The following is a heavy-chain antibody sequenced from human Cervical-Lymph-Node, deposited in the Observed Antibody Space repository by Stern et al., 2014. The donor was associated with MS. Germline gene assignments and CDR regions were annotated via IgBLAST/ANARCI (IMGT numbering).Heavy chain of an antibody. D-gene: IGHD3-16*02. V-gene: IGHV2-70*01. CDR2: IDWDDDK. Sequence: ESGPALVKPTQTLTLTCTFSGFSLSTSGMCVSWIRQPPGKALEWLALIDWDDDKYYSTSLKTRLTISKDSSKNQVVLTMTNMDPVDTATYYCARTRTHYDYVWGSYRYPFDYWGQGTLVTVSS. J-gene: IGHJ4*02. CDR3: ARTRTHYDYVWGSYRYPFDY. CDR1: GFSLSTSGMC.